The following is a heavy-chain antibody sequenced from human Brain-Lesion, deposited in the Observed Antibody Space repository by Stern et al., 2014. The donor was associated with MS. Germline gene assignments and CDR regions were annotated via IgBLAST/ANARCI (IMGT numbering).Heavy chain of an antibody. Sequence: VQLLESGPGLVKPSQTLSLTCTVSGGSVGSGSYDWSWIRQPAGKGLEWIGRIYTTGSTYYNPSLKSRVSISIDPSKNQFSLKLPSVTAADTAVYYCARDKEDTNMAFRYFDNWGQGTLVTVSS. J-gene: IGHJ4*02. D-gene: IGHD5-18*01. CDR3: ARDKEDTNMAFRYFDN. CDR2: IYTTGST. CDR1: GGSVGSGSYD. V-gene: IGHV4-61*02.